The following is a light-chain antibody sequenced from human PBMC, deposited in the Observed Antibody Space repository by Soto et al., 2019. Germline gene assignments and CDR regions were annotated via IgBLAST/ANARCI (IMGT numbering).Light chain of an antibody. V-gene: IGKV3-20*01. CDR3: QQYGRSPFT. CDR2: GAS. Sequence: EAVLTQSPGTLSLSPGERATLACRASPSVSSTYLAWYQPKPGQAPRLLIYGASSRATGIPDRFSGSGSGTDFTLTISRLEPEDFAVYYCQQYGRSPFTFGRGSRLEIK. CDR1: PSVSSTY. J-gene: IGKJ5*01.